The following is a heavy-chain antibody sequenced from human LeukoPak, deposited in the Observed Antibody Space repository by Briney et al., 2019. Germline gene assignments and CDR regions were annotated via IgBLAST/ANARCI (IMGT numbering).Heavy chain of an antibody. J-gene: IGHJ4*02. D-gene: IGHD6-25*01. CDR2: ISSSSTYI. CDR3: ARGIPAVDY. V-gene: IGHV3-21*01. Sequence: GGSLRLSCTASGFTFSNYRMTWVRQAPGKGLEWVSSISSSSTYIYYADSVKGRFTISRDKAKNSLSLQMNSLRAEDTAIYYCARGIPAVDYWGQGTLVTVSS. CDR1: GFTFSNYR.